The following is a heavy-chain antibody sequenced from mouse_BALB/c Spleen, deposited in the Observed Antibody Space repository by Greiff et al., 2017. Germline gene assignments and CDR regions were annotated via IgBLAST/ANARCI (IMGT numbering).Heavy chain of an antibody. D-gene: IGHD1-1*01. J-gene: IGHJ3*01. CDR1: GDSITSGY. CDR2: ISYSGST. CDR3: ARYADYYGSRAWFAY. V-gene: IGHV3-8*02. Sequence: EVKLVESGPSLVKPSQTLSLTCSVTGDSITSGYWNWIRKFPGNKLEYMGYISYSGSTYYNPSLKSRISITRDTSKNQYYLQLNSVTTEDTATYYCARYADYYGSRAWFAYWGQGTLVTVSA.